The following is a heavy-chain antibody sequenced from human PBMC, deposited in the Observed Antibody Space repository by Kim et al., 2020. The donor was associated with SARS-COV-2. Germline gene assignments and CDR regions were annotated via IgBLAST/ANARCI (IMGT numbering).Heavy chain of an antibody. CDR1: GFTFSNAW. Sequence: GGSLRLSCAASGFTFSNAWMSWVRQAPGKGLEWVGRIKSKTDGGTTDYAAPVKGRFTISRDDSKNTLYLQMNSLKTEDTAVYYCTTTSSPYYYGSSGYYYYYYGMDVWGQGTTVTVSS. CDR2: IKSKTDGGTT. J-gene: IGHJ6*02. V-gene: IGHV3-15*01. D-gene: IGHD3-22*01. CDR3: TTTSSPYYYGSSGYYYYYYGMDV.